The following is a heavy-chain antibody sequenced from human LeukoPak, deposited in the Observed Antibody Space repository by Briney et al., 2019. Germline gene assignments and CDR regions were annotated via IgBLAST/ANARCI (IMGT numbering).Heavy chain of an antibody. J-gene: IGHJ4*02. CDR3: ARDRAYSSSNFDY. CDR1: GYAFTGYY. Sequence: GASVKVSCKASGYAFTGYYMHWVRQAPGQGLEWMGWINPNSGGTNYAQKFQGRVTMTRDTSTSTVYMELSSLRSEDTAVYYCARDRAYSSSNFDYWGQGTLVTVSS. D-gene: IGHD6-6*01. CDR2: INPNSGGT. V-gene: IGHV1-2*02.